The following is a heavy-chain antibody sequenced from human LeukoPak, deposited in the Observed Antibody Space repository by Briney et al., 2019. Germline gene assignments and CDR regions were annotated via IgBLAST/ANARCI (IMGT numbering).Heavy chain of an antibody. V-gene: IGHV3-23*01. D-gene: IGHD3-9*01. Sequence: GGSLRLSCATSGFTLSSYAMSWVRQAPGKGLEWVSAVSGSGAFTHYADSVKGRFTISRDNSKNTLYLQMNSLRAEDTTVYYCAKAALTGYYNVDYWGQGTLVTVSS. CDR1: GFTLSSYA. CDR2: VSGSGAFT. J-gene: IGHJ4*02. CDR3: AKAALTGYYNVDY.